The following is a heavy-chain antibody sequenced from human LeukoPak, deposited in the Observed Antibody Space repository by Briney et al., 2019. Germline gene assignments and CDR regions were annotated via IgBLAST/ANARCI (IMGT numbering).Heavy chain of an antibody. Sequence: PSETLSLTCVVDGGYFSGFYWTWVRQAPGKGLEWIGEISYSGTTKYNPSLKSRVTIEVDTSKKQISLNLSSMTAADTAVYYCAKGKAGHYHSVTDEYYYYMDVWGKGTTVIVCS. CDR1: GGYFSGFY. V-gene: IGHV4-34*01. CDR3: AKGKAGHYHSVTDEYYYYMDV. J-gene: IGHJ6*03. CDR2: ISYSGTT. D-gene: IGHD3-9*01.